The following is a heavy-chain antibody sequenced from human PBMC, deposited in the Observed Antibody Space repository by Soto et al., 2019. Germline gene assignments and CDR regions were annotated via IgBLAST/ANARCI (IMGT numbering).Heavy chain of an antibody. Sequence: EVQLLESGGGLVQPGGSLRLSCAASGFTFSTYAMSWVRQAPGKGLEWVSGISGSDGSTYYADSVQGRFTISRDNSKNTLYLQLNSLRAEDTAVYYCAKHLHYFDHWGQGTLVTVSS. V-gene: IGHV3-23*01. J-gene: IGHJ4*02. CDR2: ISGSDGST. CDR1: GFTFSTYA. CDR3: AKHLHYFDH.